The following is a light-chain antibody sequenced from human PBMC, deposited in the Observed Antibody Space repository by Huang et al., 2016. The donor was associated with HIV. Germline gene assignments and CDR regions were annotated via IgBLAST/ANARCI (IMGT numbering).Light chain of an antibody. CDR3: QQSYSNTFT. Sequence: DIQMTQSPSSLSASVGDRVIITCRASQSISSYLNWYQQQPGNAPNLLIEAASSLQSGVPSRFSGSGSGTDFTLTIRSLQPEDFATYYCQQSYSNTFTFGAGTKVDVK. CDR2: AAS. J-gene: IGKJ3*01. CDR1: QSISSY. V-gene: IGKV1-39*01.